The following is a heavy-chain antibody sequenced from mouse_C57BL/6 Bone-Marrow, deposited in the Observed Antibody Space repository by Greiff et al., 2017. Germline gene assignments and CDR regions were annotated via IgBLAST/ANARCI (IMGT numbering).Heavy chain of an antibody. CDR2: IDPSDSYT. Sequence: QVQLQQPGAELVRPGTSVKLSCKASGYTFTSYWMHWVKQRPGQGLEWIGVIDPSDSYTNYNQKFKGKATLTVDTSSSTAYMQLSSLTSEDSAVXYCARRGNYYFDYWGKGTTLTVSS. D-gene: IGHD2-1*01. CDR3: ARRGNYYFDY. V-gene: IGHV1-59*01. CDR1: GYTFTSYW. J-gene: IGHJ2*01.